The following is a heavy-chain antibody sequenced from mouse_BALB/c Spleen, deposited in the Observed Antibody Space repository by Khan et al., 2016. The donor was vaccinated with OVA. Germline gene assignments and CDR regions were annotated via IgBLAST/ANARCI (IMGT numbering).Heavy chain of an antibody. CDR1: GYILTEYT. Sequence: VQLQQSGPELVKPGASVKISCKTSGYILTEYTLHWVKQSHGKSFEWIGVIKHKNGVTSYNHKFKGKATLHEDKSSRTAYMVFRRTSTPDSAISYCARNAGRYWRQGPSVTVSS. J-gene: IGHJ4*01. D-gene: IGHD3-3*01. CDR2: IKHKNGVT. CDR3: ARNAGRY. V-gene: IGHV1-22*01.